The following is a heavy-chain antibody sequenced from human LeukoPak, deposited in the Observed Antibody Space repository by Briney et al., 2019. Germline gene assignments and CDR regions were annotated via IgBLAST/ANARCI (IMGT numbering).Heavy chain of an antibody. CDR2: IYYSGST. CDR1: GGSISSYY. V-gene: IGHV4-59*01. CDR3: ARCLAYCDSSGYYPDAFDI. D-gene: IGHD3-22*01. J-gene: IGHJ3*02. Sequence: SETLSLTCTASGGSISSYYWSWIRQPPGKGLEWIGYIYYSGSTNYNPSLKSRVTISVDTSKNQFSLKLSSVTAADTAVYYCARCLAYCDSSGYYPDAFDIWGQGTMVTVSS.